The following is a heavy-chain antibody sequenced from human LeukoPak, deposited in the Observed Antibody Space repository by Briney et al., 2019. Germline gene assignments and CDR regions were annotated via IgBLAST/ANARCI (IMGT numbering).Heavy chain of an antibody. CDR1: GFTFSSYS. CDR3: ARDEQPAGYYYYYMDV. J-gene: IGHJ6*03. D-gene: IGHD6-13*01. CDR2: ISSSSSTI. Sequence: PGGSLRLSCAASGFTFSSYSMNWVRQAPGKGLEWVSYISSSSSTIYYADSVKGRFTISRDNAKNSLYLQMNSLRAEDTAVYYCARDEQPAGYYYYYMDVWGKGTTVTVSS. V-gene: IGHV3-48*01.